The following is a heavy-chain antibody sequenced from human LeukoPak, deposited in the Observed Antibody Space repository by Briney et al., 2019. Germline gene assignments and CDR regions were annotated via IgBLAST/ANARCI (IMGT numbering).Heavy chain of an antibody. Sequence: VASVKVSCKTSGYTFSNYGISWVRQAPGQGREWMGWISADTGNTNFEQKFQDRVTMTSDTSTSTYYMELRSLRSDDTAVYYCARDSRETGTTTDFDYWGQGTLVSVSS. V-gene: IGHV1-18*01. J-gene: IGHJ4*02. CDR2: ISADTGNT. CDR3: ARDSRETGTTTDFDY. D-gene: IGHD1-7*01. CDR1: GYTFSNYG.